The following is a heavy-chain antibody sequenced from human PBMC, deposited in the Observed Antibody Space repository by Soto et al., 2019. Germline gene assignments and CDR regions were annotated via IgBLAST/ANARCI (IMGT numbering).Heavy chain of an antibody. D-gene: IGHD3-9*01. CDR3: AREGHLYLHPFDS. V-gene: IGHV3-23*01. J-gene: IGHJ4*02. CDR1: GFTFSSYG. Sequence: GSLRLSCAASGFTFSSYGMHWVRQAPGKGLEWVSVISGRGGSTYYADSVKGRFTISRDNSKNTLYLQLHSLRAEDTAVYYCAREGHLYLHPFDSWGQGTLVTVSS. CDR2: ISGRGGST.